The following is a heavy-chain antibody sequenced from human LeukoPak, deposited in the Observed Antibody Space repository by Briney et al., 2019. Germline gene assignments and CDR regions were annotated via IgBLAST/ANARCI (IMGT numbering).Heavy chain of an antibody. CDR2: ISGSGGST. CDR3: AKDSLGLVVVTASNWFDP. Sequence: GGSLRLSCAASGFTFSSYAMSWVRQAPGKGLEWVSAISGSGGSTYYADSVKGRFTISRDNSKNTLYLQMNSLRAEDTAVYYCAKDSLGLVVVTASNWFDPWGQGTLVTVSS. CDR1: GFTFSSYA. J-gene: IGHJ5*02. D-gene: IGHD2-21*02. V-gene: IGHV3-23*01.